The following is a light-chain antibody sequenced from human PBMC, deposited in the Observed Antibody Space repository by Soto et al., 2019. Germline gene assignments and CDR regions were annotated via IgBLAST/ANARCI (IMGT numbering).Light chain of an antibody. CDR3: QQYNNWPT. Sequence: EIVLTQSPGTLSMSPGERVVLSCRASQSVSKSFVAWYQQKPGQAPRLLIYGALSRATGIPDRFSGSGYGTDFTLTISSLEPEDSAVYYCQQYNNWPTFGPGTKVDI. CDR1: QSVSKSF. J-gene: IGKJ3*01. V-gene: IGKV3-20*01. CDR2: GAL.